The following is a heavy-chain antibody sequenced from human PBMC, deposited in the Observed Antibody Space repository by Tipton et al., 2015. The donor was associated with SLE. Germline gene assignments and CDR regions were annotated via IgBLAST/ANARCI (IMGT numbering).Heavy chain of an antibody. CDR3: ARVGSGYSTDL. J-gene: IGHJ5*02. CDR2: IFITGST. CDR1: GGSMNNNY. Sequence: TLSLTCTVSGGSMNNNYWTWIRQFAGMELEWIGRIFITGSTSYNPSLKSRVTMSVDTSKNQFSLELTSVTAADTAVYYCARVGSGYSTDLWGPGTLVTVSS. V-gene: IGHV4-4*07. D-gene: IGHD5-12*01.